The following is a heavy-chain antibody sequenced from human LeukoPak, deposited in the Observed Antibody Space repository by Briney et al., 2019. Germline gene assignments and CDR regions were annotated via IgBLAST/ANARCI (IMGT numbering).Heavy chain of an antibody. V-gene: IGHV4-39*07. CDR2: IYYSGST. J-gene: IGHJ4*02. CDR3: ARGSKSAAAPFDY. Sequence: TPSETLSLTCTVSGGSISSSSYYWGWIRQPPGKGLEWIGSIYYSGSTYYNPSLKSRVTISVDTSKNQFSLKVNSVTAADTAVYYCARGSKSAAAPFDYWGQGALVTVSS. CDR1: GGSISSSSYY. D-gene: IGHD6-13*01.